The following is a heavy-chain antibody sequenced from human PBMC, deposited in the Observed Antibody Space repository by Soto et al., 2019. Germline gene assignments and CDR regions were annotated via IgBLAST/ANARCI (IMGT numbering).Heavy chain of an antibody. J-gene: IGHJ3*02. D-gene: IGHD2-15*01. CDR2: VYYSVST. Sequence: PSETLSLTCTVSGGSISSGDYYWSWIRQPPGKGLEWIGYVYYSVSTYDNPSLKSRVIISVDTSKNQFSLKLSSVTAADTAVYYCARERSPGAFDIWGQGTMVTVSS. CDR3: ARERSPGAFDI. CDR1: GGSISSGDYY. V-gene: IGHV4-30-4*01.